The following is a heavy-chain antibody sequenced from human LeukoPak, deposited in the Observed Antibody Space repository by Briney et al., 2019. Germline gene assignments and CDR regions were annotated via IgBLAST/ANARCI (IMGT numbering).Heavy chain of an antibody. V-gene: IGHV3-30-3*01. CDR1: GFTFSSYA. CDR3: ARELGSSGWSGPSDAFDI. CDR2: ISYDGSNK. Sequence: PGGSLRLSCAASGFTFSSYAMHWVRQAPGKGLEWVAVISYDGSNKYYADSVKGRFTISRDNSKNTLYLQMNSLRAEDTAVYYCARELGSSGWSGPSDAFDIWGQGTMVTVSS. D-gene: IGHD6-19*01. J-gene: IGHJ3*02.